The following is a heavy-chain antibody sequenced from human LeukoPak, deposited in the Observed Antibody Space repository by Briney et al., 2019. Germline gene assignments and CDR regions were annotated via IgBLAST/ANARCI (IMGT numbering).Heavy chain of an antibody. D-gene: IGHD2-2*01. CDR1: GGSISSYY. CDR2: IYTSGST. V-gene: IGHV4-4*09. Sequence: SETLSLTCTVSGGSISSYYWSWIRQPPGKGLEWIGYIYTSGSTNYNPSLRGRVTISLDTSNNQFSLKLTSMTAADTAVYYCARFSSGCSTSSCYLTYWGQGTLVTVS. CDR3: ARFSSGCSTSSCYLTY. J-gene: IGHJ4*02.